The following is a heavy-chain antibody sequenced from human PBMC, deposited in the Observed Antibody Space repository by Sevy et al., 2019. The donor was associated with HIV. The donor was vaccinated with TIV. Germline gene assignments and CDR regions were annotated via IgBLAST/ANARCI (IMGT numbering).Heavy chain of an antibody. CDR1: GFTFNNFA. CDR3: AKAYSVSYHIPYDAFDI. D-gene: IGHD1-26*01. J-gene: IGHJ3*02. V-gene: IGHV3-30-3*01. Sequence: GGCLRLSCAASGFTFNNFAMHWVRLAPGKGPEWVAVVSSDGAITYYTDSVKGRFTVSRDNSKNTVYLQMSSLRTADTALYYCAKAYSVSYHIPYDAFDIWGQGTMVTVSS. CDR2: VSSDGAIT.